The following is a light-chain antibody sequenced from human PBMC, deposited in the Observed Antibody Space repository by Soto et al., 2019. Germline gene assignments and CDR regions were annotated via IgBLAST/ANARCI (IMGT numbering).Light chain of an antibody. CDR3: QQYGRSPYT. J-gene: IGKJ2*01. CDR1: QSVSSSY. CDR2: GAS. V-gene: IGKV3-20*01. Sequence: EIGLTQSPGTLSLSPGERATLSCRASQSVSSSYLAWYQQKPGQAPRLIIYGASSRAPGIPDRFSGSGSGTDFTLTISRLEPEDFAVYYCQQYGRSPYTFGQGTKLEIK.